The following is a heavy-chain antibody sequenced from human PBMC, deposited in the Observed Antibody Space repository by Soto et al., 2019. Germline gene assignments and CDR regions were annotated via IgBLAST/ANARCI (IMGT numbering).Heavy chain of an antibody. CDR2: INYSGTT. V-gene: IGHV4-31*03. CDR3: ARDHKWDGMDV. Sequence: PSETLSLTCSVSGGSFSSDSFIWSWVRQFPWKGLEWIGYINYSGTTYYNPSLRSRITMSVDTSKNQFSLNLSSVTAADTAVYYCARDHKWDGMDVWGQGXTVTVYS. J-gene: IGHJ6*02. CDR1: GGSFSSDSFI. D-gene: IGHD1-26*01.